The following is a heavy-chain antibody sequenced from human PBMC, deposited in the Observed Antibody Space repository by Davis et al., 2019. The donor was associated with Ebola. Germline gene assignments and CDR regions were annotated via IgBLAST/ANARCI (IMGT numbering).Heavy chain of an antibody. V-gene: IGHV1-46*01. CDR3: ARGRYSGSYLDYYYGMDV. J-gene: IGHJ6*02. Sequence: ASVKVSCKASGYTFTSYYMHWVRQAPGQGLEWMGIINPSGGSTSYAQKFQGRVTITADKSTSTAYMELSSLRSEDTAVYYCARGRYSGSYLDYYYGMDVWGQGTTVTVSS. D-gene: IGHD1-26*01. CDR1: GYTFTSYY. CDR2: INPSGGST.